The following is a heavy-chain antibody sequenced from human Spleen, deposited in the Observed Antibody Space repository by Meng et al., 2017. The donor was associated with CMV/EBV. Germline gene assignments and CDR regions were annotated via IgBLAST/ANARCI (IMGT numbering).Heavy chain of an antibody. Sequence: ASVKVSCKPSGYIFTNYGLSWVRQAPGQGLEWMGWISAHTGYTKYAPRFLGRVTMTTDTPTRTAYMELRSLRSDDTAVYYCARSGKLRYCSSSTCYYSDSWGRGTLVTVSS. CDR3: ARSGKLRYCSSSTCYYSDS. V-gene: IGHV1-18*01. CDR1: GYIFTNYG. J-gene: IGHJ4*02. D-gene: IGHD2-2*01. CDR2: ISAHTGYT.